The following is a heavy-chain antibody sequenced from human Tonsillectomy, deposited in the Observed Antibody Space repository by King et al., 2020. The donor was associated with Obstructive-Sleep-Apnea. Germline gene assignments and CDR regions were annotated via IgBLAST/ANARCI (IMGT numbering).Heavy chain of an antibody. V-gene: IGHV3-20*01. CDR1: GLTLDDYG. CDR3: VRSAGPRYRPYGMDV. J-gene: IGHJ6*02. D-gene: IGHD6-13*01. CDR2: ITWNGGST. Sequence: VQLVESGGGVVRPGGALRLSCAASGLTLDDYGITWVSQSPGKGLAWVTGITWNGGSTDYAYSVKGRCTIYSDNAENSLYLQMNRLRVEDTALYHCVRSAGPRYRPYGMDVWGQGTTVTVSS.